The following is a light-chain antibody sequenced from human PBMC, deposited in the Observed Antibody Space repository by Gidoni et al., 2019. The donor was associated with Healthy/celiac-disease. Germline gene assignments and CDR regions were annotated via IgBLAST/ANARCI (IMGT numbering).Light chain of an antibody. J-gene: IGKJ1*01. Sequence: DIQITQSPSTLSASVGDRVTITCRASQSISSWLAWYQQKPGKAPKLLIYKASSLESGVPSRFSGSGSGTEFTLTISSLQPDDFATYYCQQYNSYPRTFXQXTKVEIK. CDR1: QSISSW. CDR2: KAS. V-gene: IGKV1-5*03. CDR3: QQYNSYPRT.